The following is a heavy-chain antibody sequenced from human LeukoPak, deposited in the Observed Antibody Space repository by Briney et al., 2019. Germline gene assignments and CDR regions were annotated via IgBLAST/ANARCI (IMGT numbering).Heavy chain of an antibody. D-gene: IGHD6-13*01. CDR1: GGTFSSYA. J-gene: IGHJ6*03. Sequence: GASVKVSCKASGGTFSSYAINWVRQATGQGLEWMGWMNPNSGNTGYAQKFQGRVTITRNTSISTAYMELSSLRSEDTAVYYCARGRPDDSGSWYRDYYYYYMDVWGKGTTVTVSS. V-gene: IGHV1-8*01. CDR2: MNPNSGNT. CDR3: ARGRPDDSGSWYRDYYYYYMDV.